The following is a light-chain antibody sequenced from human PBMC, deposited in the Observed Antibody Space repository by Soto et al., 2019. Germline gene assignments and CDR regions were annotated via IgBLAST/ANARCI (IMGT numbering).Light chain of an antibody. CDR1: QSLVYSDGNTY. Sequence: DVVMTQSPLSLPVTLGQPASISCRSSQSLVYSDGNTYLNWFQQRPGQSPRRLIYNVSKRDSGVPDRFSCSGSGTDFTLKISRVEAEDVGVYYCMQGTHWPPITFGQGTRLEIK. V-gene: IGKV2-30*01. CDR3: MQGTHWPPIT. CDR2: NVS. J-gene: IGKJ5*01.